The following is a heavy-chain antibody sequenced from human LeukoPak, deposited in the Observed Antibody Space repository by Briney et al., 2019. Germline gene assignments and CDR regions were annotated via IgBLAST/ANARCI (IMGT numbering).Heavy chain of an antibody. V-gene: IGHV3-9*01. J-gene: IGHJ4*02. D-gene: IGHD3-3*01. CDR2: ISWHSDSI. CDR3: AKDIYDFWSGPFDY. CDR1: GFTFDDYA. Sequence: GGSLRLSCAASGFTFDDYAMPWVRQVPGKGLEWVSGISWHSDSIGYADSVKGRFTISRDNAKNSLYLQMNSLRAEDTALYYCAKDIYDFWSGPFDYWGQGTLVTVSS.